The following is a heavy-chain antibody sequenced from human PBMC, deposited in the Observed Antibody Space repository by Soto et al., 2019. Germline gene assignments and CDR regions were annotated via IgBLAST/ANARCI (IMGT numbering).Heavy chain of an antibody. D-gene: IGHD2-15*01. Sequence: GASVKVSCKASGYTFTSYAMHWVRQAPGQRLEWMGWINAGNGNTKYSQKFQGRVTITRDTSASTAYMELSSLRSEDTAVYYCARDVSGGSLYYFDYWGQGTLVTVSS. J-gene: IGHJ4*02. CDR1: GYTFTSYA. CDR3: ARDVSGGSLYYFDY. CDR2: INAGNGNT. V-gene: IGHV1-3*01.